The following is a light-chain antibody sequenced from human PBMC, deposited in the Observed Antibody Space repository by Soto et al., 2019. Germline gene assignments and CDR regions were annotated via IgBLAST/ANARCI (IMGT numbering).Light chain of an antibody. Sequence: IPLTQSPSSLSASVGDRVTITCRASQGISSFLAWYEQKPGKAPKLLISTASTLQSGVPSRFSGSGSWTYFTLTISSLQPEDFGTYYCLQFYTYPYTSGQGPKLEIK. CDR2: TAS. CDR1: QGISSF. V-gene: IGKV1-9*01. J-gene: IGKJ2*01. CDR3: LQFYTYPYT.